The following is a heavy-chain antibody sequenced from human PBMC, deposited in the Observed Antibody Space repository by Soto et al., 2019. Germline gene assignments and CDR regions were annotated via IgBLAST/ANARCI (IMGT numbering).Heavy chain of an antibody. Sequence: PSETLSLTCTVSGGSISSSSYYWGWIRQPPGKGLEWIGSIYYSGSTYYNPSLKSRVTISVDTSKNQFSLKLSSVTAADTAVYYCARPAYSSGWYYWGQGTLVTVSS. CDR1: GGSISSSSYY. J-gene: IGHJ4*02. V-gene: IGHV4-39*01. D-gene: IGHD6-19*01. CDR3: ARPAYSSGWYY. CDR2: IYYSGST.